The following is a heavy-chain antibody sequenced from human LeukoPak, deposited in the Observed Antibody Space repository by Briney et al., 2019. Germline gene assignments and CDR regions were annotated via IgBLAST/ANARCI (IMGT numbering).Heavy chain of an antibody. CDR2: ISGSGGST. CDR3: AKDLRVTVTTNYFDY. J-gene: IGHJ4*02. V-gene: IGHV3-23*01. CDR1: GLTFSSYA. D-gene: IGHD4-17*01. Sequence: GGSLRLSCAASGLTFSSYAMSWVRQAPGKGLEWVSAISGSGGSTYYADSVKGRFTISRDNSKNTLYLQMNSLRAEDTAVYYCAKDLRVTVTTNYFDYWGQGTLVTVSS.